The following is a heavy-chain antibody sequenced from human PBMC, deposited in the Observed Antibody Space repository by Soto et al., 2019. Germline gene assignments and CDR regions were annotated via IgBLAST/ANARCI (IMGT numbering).Heavy chain of an antibody. V-gene: IGHV1-3*01. Sequence: ASVKVSCKASGDTFTSYAMHWVRQAPGQRLEWMGWINAGNGNTKYSQKFQGRVTITRDTSASTAYMELNSLRAEDTAVYYCARDPGGTDFAEWTYYFDYWGQGTLVTVPS. CDR1: GDTFTSYA. CDR3: ARDPGGTDFAEWTYYFDY. J-gene: IGHJ4*02. CDR2: INAGNGNT. D-gene: IGHD3-3*01.